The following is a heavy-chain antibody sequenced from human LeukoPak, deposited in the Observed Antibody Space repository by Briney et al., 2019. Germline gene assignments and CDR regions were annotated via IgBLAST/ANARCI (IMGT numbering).Heavy chain of an antibody. D-gene: IGHD6-19*01. CDR2: ISYDGQNK. J-gene: IGHJ6*02. Sequence: GGSLRLSCTASGFMFSTYGMHWVRQAPGKGLEWVAVISYDGQNKYYGDSVRGRFTIARDNSKNTLHLQMNSLRREDTAMYYCAKDGLAGRFDSSVPGIYDGLDVWGQGTTVTVSS. CDR1: GFMFSTYG. V-gene: IGHV3-30*18. CDR3: AKDGLAGRFDSSVPGIYDGLDV.